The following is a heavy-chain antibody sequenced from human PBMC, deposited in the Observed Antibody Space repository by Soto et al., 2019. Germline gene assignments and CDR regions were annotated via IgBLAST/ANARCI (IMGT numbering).Heavy chain of an antibody. Sequence: ASVKVSCKASGYTFTSYAMHWVRQAPGQRLEKIGWINTGNGNTKYSQKIQGRVTITRDTSASTAYMELSSLRSEDTAAYYCAGSPTVAGSSFSREFCPWGQGTLVTVSS. V-gene: IGHV1-3*04. J-gene: IGHJ5*02. CDR1: GYTFTSYA. CDR2: INTGNGNT. CDR3: AGSPTVAGSSFSREFCP. D-gene: IGHD2-15*01.